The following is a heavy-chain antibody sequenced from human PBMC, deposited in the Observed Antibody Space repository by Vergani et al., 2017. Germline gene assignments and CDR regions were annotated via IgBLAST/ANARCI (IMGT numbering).Heavy chain of an antibody. V-gene: IGHV4-61*02. CDR3: VSDSWRSDLRGVYWFDT. D-gene: IGHD3-10*01. CDR2: IHASGTK. J-gene: IGHJ5*02. CDR1: GASLTSGSFY. Sequence: QVHLNEAGPGLVKPSQTLSLTCTVSGASLTSGSFYWSWIRQPAGKGLEWIGRIHASGTKNYNPSLRSRVTLSVDTDKNQLSLKMISMTAADTAVYYCVSDSWRSDLRGVYWFDTWGQGTLVSVSS.